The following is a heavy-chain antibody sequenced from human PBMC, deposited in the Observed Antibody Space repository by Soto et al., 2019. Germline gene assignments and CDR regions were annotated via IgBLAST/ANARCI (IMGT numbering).Heavy chain of an antibody. CDR1: GGSIDSLDFY. J-gene: IGHJ4*02. D-gene: IGHD3-16*01. CDR3: ARHGHWAPFDD. CDR2: MYYRRNT. V-gene: IGHV4-39*01. Sequence: QLQLQESGPGLVKPSETLSLTCSVSGGSIDSLDFYWVWIRQPPGEGLEWIGSMYYRRNTFYHSSLRSRVTLSVDTSKNQFSLSLSSVTAADKAVYYCARHGHWAPFDDWGQGTLVTVSS.